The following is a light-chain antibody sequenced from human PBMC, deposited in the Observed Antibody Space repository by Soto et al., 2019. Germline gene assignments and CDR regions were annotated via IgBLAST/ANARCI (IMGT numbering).Light chain of an antibody. CDR3: QQYAYSPRT. Sequence: EIVLTQSPATLSLSPGERATLSCRASQSVSSYLAWYQQKPGQAPRLLIYGASTRATGTGTDFTLTISRLESEDFGVYYCQQYAYSPRTFGQGTKVDIK. J-gene: IGKJ1*01. CDR1: QSVSSY. CDR2: GAS. V-gene: IGKV3-20*01.